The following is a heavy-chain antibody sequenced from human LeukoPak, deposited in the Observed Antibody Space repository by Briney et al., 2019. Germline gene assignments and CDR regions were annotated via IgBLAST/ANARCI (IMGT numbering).Heavy chain of an antibody. V-gene: IGHV3-30*04. Sequence: GGSLRLSCAASGFTFSSYAMHWVRQAPGKGLEWVAVISYDGSHKYYADSLKGRFTISRDNSKNTLYLQMNSLRAEDTAVYYCARAQLSLDYWGQGTLVTVSS. J-gene: IGHJ4*02. D-gene: IGHD1-1*01. CDR3: ARAQLSLDY. CDR1: GFTFSSYA. CDR2: ISYDGSHK.